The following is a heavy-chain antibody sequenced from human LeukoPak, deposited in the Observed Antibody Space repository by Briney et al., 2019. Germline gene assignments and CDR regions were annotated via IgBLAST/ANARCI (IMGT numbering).Heavy chain of an antibody. D-gene: IGHD3-10*01. CDR2: IYYSGST. J-gene: IGHJ6*03. V-gene: IGHV4-39*07. CDR3: AREASGSLIWGDYYYYYMDV. Sequence: SETLSLTCTVSGGSISSSSYYWGWIRQPPGKGLEWIGSIYYSGSTYYNPSLKSRVTISVDTSKNQFSLKLSSVTAADTAVYYCAREASGSLIWGDYYYYYMDVWGKGTTVTVSS. CDR1: GGSISSSSYY.